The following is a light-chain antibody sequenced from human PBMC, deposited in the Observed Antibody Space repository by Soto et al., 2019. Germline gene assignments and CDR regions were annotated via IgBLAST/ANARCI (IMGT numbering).Light chain of an antibody. CDR1: QSIRNY. CDR3: QQTYSSPPGA. Sequence: DIQMTHSPSSLSASVGDRFSITCRASQSIRNYLNWYQQKPGKAPKVLIYTASSLQSGAPSRFSGSGSGTDFTLSIGRLQPEDFATYYCQQTYSSPPGAFGQGTKVDIK. J-gene: IGKJ1*01. CDR2: TAS. V-gene: IGKV1-39*01.